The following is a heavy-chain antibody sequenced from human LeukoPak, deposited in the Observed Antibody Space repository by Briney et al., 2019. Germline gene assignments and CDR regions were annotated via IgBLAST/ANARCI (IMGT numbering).Heavy chain of an antibody. CDR2: IYWNDDK. CDR1: GFSLGTRGGG. V-gene: IGHV2-5*01. Sequence: SGPTLFQPTRPLTLTCTFSGFSLGTRGGGVGWIRQPPGKGLYWLTLIYWNDDKLSNPSLNSRLTITKDTSKNQVVLTMTNMDPVDTATYYCAHSTTRYFDYWGQGTLVTVSS. D-gene: IGHD1-1*01. CDR3: AHSTTRYFDY. J-gene: IGHJ4*02.